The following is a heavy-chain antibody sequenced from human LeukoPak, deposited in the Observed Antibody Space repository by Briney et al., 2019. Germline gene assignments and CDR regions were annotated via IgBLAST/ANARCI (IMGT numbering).Heavy chain of an antibody. CDR3: ARAAARLEVTKYYFDY. J-gene: IGHJ4*02. D-gene: IGHD6-6*01. CDR2: IYYSGST. CDR1: GGSISSGDYY. V-gene: IGHV4-30-4*08. Sequence: SQTLSLTCTVSGGSISSGDYYWSWIRQPRGKGLEWIGYIYYSGSTYYNPSLKSRVTISVDTSKNQFSLKLSSVTAADTAVYYCARAAARLEVTKYYFDYWGQGTQVTVSS.